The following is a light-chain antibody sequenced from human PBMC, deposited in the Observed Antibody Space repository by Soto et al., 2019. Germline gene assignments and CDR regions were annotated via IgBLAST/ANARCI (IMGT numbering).Light chain of an antibody. CDR3: QQRSNWSWT. Sequence: EIVLTQSPATLSLSPGERATLSCRASQSVSSYLAWYQQKPGQAPRLLIYDASNRATGIPARFSGSGSGTDLTLTISSLEPEDFAVYYCQQRSNWSWTFGQGTKVDIX. J-gene: IGKJ1*01. CDR1: QSVSSY. CDR2: DAS. V-gene: IGKV3-11*01.